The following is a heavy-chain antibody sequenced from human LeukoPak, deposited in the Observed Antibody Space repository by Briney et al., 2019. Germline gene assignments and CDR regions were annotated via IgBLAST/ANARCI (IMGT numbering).Heavy chain of an antibody. CDR3: ASHHSGSYRYYYYYYMDV. Sequence: SETLSLTCTVSGGSISSSSYYWGWIRQPPGKGLEWIGSLYYSGSTYYNPSLKSRVTISVDTSKNQFSLKLSSVTAADTAVYHCASHHSGSYRYYYYYYMDVWGKGTTVTVSS. J-gene: IGHJ6*03. V-gene: IGHV4-39*01. CDR2: LYYSGST. CDR1: GGSISSSSYY. D-gene: IGHD1-26*01.